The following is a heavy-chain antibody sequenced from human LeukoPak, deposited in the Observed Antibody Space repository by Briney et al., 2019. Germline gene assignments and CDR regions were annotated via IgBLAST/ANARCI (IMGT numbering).Heavy chain of an antibody. CDR2: MNPNSGNT. Sequence: GASVKVSCTASGYTFTSYDINWVRQATGQGLEWMGWMNPNSGNTGYAQKFQGRVTMTRNTSISTAYMELSSLRSEDTAVYYCARDPPESSGNGGYWGQGTLVTVSS. V-gene: IGHV1-8*01. CDR1: GYTFTSYD. J-gene: IGHJ4*02. D-gene: IGHD6-19*01. CDR3: ARDPPESSGNGGY.